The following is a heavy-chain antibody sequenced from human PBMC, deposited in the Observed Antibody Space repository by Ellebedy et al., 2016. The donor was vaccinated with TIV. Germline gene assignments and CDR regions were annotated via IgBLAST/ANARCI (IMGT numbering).Heavy chain of an antibody. CDR3: VKDHLLSCYD. J-gene: IGHJ4*02. D-gene: IGHD3-10*01. CDR2: IRDHGNDK. CDR1: GFTFSRFG. V-gene: IGHV3-30*02. Sequence: PGGSLRLSCAASGFTFSRFGIHWVRQAPGKGLEWVAYIRDHGNDKYYTDSVKGRFAVSRDNSKNTVYLQMSSLREDDTAVYYCVKDHLLSCYDWGQGTLLTVSS.